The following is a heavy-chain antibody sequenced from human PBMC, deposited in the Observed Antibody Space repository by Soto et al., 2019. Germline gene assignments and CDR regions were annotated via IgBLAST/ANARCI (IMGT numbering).Heavy chain of an antibody. CDR2: INSDGTKT. V-gene: IGHV3-74*01. CDR3: ARVGVGAYYFDD. D-gene: IGHD1-26*01. Sequence: EVQLVESGGGLVQPGGSLRLSCAASGFSFNSYWMHWVRQVPGKGLVWVSRINSDGTKTSYADSVKGRFTIARDNAKDTPYLEMNSLRPEDTAMYYCARVGVGAYYFDDWGQGTLVTVSS. CDR1: GFSFNSYW. J-gene: IGHJ4*02.